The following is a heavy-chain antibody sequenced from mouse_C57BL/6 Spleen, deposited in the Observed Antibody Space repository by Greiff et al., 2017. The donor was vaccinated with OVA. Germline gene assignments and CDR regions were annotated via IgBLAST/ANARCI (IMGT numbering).Heavy chain of an antibody. Sequence: QVQLQQSGAELVRPGTSVKVSCKASGYAFTNYLIEWVKQRPGQGLEWIGVINPGSGGTNYNEKFKGKATLTADKSSSTADMQLSSLTSEDSAVYFCERDGITTVVANWDFDVWGTGTTVTVSS. J-gene: IGHJ1*03. CDR3: ERDGITTVVANWDFDV. V-gene: IGHV1-54*01. CDR1: GYAFTNYL. D-gene: IGHD1-1*01. CDR2: INPGSGGT.